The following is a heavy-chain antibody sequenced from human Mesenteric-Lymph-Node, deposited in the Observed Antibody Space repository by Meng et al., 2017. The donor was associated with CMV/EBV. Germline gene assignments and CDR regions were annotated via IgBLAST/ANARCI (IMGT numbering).Heavy chain of an antibody. CDR3: AREGMTTADFDF. Sequence: GESLKISCAASGFTFSDYYMSWIRQAPGKGLEWVANIKQDGSEIYYVDSVKGRFTISRDNAKNSLSLQMSSLRAEDTAVYYCAREGMTTADFDFWGQGTLVTVSS. CDR1: GFTFSDYY. V-gene: IGHV3-7*01. CDR2: IKQDGSEI. D-gene: IGHD1-14*01. J-gene: IGHJ4*02.